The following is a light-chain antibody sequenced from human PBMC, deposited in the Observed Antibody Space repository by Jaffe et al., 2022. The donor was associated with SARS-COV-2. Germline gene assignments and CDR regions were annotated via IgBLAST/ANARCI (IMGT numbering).Light chain of an antibody. V-gene: IGLV1-44*01. Sequence: QSVLTQPPSASGTPGQRVTISCSGSSSNIGGNTVNWNRQLPGTAPKLLIYSNNDRPSGVPDRFSGSKSGTSASLAISGLQSEDEADYYCAAWDDSLNGPVFGGGTKLTVL. CDR1: SSNIGGNT. J-gene: IGLJ2*01. CDR3: AAWDDSLNGPV. CDR2: SNN.